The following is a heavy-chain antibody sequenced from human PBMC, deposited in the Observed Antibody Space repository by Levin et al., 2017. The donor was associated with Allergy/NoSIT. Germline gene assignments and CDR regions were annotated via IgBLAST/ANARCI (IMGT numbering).Heavy chain of an antibody. V-gene: IGHV3-23*01. CDR2: ISGNSGST. CDR1: GFTFSSNA. CDR3: AKYDSSGDFDS. J-gene: IGHJ4*02. Sequence: GESLKISCAASGFTFSSNAMSWVRQAPGKGLEWVSDISGNSGSTYYADSVKGRFTISRDNSKNTLYLQMNSLRAEDTAVYYCAKYDSSGDFDSWGQGTLVSVSS. D-gene: IGHD3-22*01.